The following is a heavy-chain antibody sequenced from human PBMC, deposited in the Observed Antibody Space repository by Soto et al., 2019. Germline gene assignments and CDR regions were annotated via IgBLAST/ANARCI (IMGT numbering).Heavy chain of an antibody. Sequence: QVQLQESGPGLVEPSETLSLTCTVSGASISSYYWTWIRQPPGKGLEWIGYIYYSGTTNYNPSLKSRVPISVHTSKDQFSLELSSVTAADTAVYYCAGGPGYSSSWFDYWGQGTLVTVSS. J-gene: IGHJ5*01. CDR3: AGGPGYSSSWFDY. CDR2: IYYSGTT. D-gene: IGHD6-13*01. V-gene: IGHV4-59*08. CDR1: GASISSYY.